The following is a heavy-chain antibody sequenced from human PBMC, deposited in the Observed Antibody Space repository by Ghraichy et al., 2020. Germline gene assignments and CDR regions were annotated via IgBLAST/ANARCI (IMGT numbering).Heavy chain of an antibody. V-gene: IGHV4-59*01. J-gene: IGHJ6*04. CDR3: VAKPQMDV. CDR2: LYDGEKS. CDR1: GGSISNNY. Sequence: SETLSLTCSVSGGSISNNYWSWVRQPPGKGLEWIGCLYDGEKSSYNPSLKSRVTISGDTSKNQFFLKVTSMTAADTATYYCVAKPQMDVWGKGITVIVSS.